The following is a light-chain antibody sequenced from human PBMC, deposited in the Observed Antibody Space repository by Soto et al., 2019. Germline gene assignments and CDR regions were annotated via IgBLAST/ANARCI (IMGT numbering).Light chain of an antibody. V-gene: IGKV3-15*01. CDR2: GAS. Sequence: EIVMTQSPATLSVSPGERATLSCRASQSVGTYLAWYQQKPGQAPRLLIYGASTRAAGISPRFRGGGSGPEFTLTISSLQSEDFAVYYCQQYNDWPRTFGQGTKVGIK. J-gene: IGKJ1*01. CDR1: QSVGTY. CDR3: QQYNDWPRT.